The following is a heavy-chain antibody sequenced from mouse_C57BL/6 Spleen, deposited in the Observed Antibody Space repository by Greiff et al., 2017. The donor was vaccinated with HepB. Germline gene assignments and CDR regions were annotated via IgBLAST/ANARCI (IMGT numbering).Heavy chain of an antibody. CDR1: GFTFSSYA. V-gene: IGHV5-4*01. CDR2: ISDGGSYT. CDR3: ARDPLTGFFFDY. D-gene: IGHD4-1*01. Sequence: VQLKESGGGLVKPGGSLKLSCAASGFTFSSYAMSWVRQTPEKRLEWVATISDGGSYTYYPDNVKGRFTISRDNAKNNLYLQMSHLKSEDTAMYYCARDPLTGFFFDYWGQGTTLTVSS. J-gene: IGHJ2*01.